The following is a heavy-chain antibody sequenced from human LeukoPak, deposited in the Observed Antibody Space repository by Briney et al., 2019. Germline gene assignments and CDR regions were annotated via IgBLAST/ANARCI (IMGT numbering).Heavy chain of an antibody. J-gene: IGHJ3*02. D-gene: IGHD1-26*01. CDR1: GGSISRYH. Sequence: SETLSLTCTVSGGSISRYHWIWIRQPPGKGLEWIGYIHYSGSTNYNPSLKSRVTTSVDTSKKQFSLKLRSVTAADTAVYYCARDRRWELLHAFDIWGQGAMVTVS. CDR3: ARDRRWELLHAFDI. V-gene: IGHV4-59*01. CDR2: IHYSGST.